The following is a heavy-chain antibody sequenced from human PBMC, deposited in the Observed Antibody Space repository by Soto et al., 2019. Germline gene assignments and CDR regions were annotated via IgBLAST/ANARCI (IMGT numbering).Heavy chain of an antibody. CDR1: GFTFRDYY. V-gene: IGHV3-11*05. Sequence: VQLVESGGGLVRPGGSLRLSCEASGFTFRDYYMTWFRQAPGKGLEWLSYIDSSTTYTNYADSVKGRFTISRDNAKNSLYLQMNSLRAVDTAVYYCARGYYYTMDVWGQGTMVTVSS. CDR2: IDSSTTYT. J-gene: IGHJ6*02. CDR3: ARGYYYTMDV.